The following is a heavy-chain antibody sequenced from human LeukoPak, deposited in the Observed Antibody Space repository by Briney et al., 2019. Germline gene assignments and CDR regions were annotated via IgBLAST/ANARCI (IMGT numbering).Heavy chain of an antibody. CDR3: AREYGSGSYTGIDY. J-gene: IGHJ4*02. V-gene: IGHV1-18*01. CDR1: GYTFTSYG. CDR2: ISASNGNT. D-gene: IGHD3-10*01. Sequence: ASVKVSCKASGYTFTSYGVSWVRQAPGQGLEWMGWISASNGNTNFAQKLQGRVTLTTDTSTSTAYMELRSLRSDDTAVYYCAREYGSGSYTGIDYWGQGTLATVSS.